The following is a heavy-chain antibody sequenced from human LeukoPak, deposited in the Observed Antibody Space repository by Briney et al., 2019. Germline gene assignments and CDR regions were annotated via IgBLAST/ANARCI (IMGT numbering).Heavy chain of an antibody. Sequence: GGSLRLSCAASGFTFSSYAMSWVRQAPGKGLEWVSVISGSGGSTYYADSVKGRFTISRDNSKNTLYLQMNSLRAEDTAVYYCARDHPNYYDSTYYFDYWGQGTLVTVSS. CDR1: GFTFSSYA. D-gene: IGHD3-22*01. CDR2: ISGSGGST. V-gene: IGHV3-23*01. CDR3: ARDHPNYYDSTYYFDY. J-gene: IGHJ4*02.